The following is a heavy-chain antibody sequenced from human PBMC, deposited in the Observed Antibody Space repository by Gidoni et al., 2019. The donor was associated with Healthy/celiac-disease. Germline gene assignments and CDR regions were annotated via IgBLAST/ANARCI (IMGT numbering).Heavy chain of an antibody. CDR3: ARARSSSWFPFDY. CDR1: GCSISSYY. Sequence: QVQLQESGPGLVKPSETLSLTCTVSGCSISSYYWSWIRQPPGKGLEWFGYIYYSGSTNYNPSLKSRVTISVDTSKNQFSLKLSSVTAADTAVYYCARARSSSWFPFDYWGQGTLVTVSS. V-gene: IGHV4-59*01. J-gene: IGHJ4*02. D-gene: IGHD6-13*01. CDR2: IYYSGST.